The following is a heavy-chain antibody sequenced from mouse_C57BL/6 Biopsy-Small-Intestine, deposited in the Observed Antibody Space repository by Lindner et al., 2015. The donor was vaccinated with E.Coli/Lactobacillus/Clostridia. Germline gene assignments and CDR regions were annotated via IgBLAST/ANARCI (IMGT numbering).Heavy chain of an antibody. CDR2: IDPENGDT. CDR1: GFNIKDDY. CDR3: TLGDREGYYYAMDY. J-gene: IGHJ4*01. Sequence: EVQLQESGAELVRPGPSVKLSCTPSGFNIKDDYMHWVKQRPEQGLEWIGWIDPENGDTEYASKFQGKATITADTSSNTAYLQLSSLTSEDTAVYYCTLGDREGYYYAMDYWGQGTSVTVSS. D-gene: IGHD2-14*01. V-gene: IGHV14-4*01.